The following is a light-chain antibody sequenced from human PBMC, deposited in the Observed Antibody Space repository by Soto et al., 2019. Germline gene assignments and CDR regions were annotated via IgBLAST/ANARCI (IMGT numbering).Light chain of an antibody. CDR1: QSVSSSY. CDR2: GAS. J-gene: IGKJ3*01. V-gene: IGKV3-20*01. CDR3: QQYGSSPFT. Sequence: ESVLTQSPXTLSMSPGERATLSCRASQSVSSSYSAWYQQKPGQAPRLLIYGASSRATGIPDRFSGSGSGTDFTLTISRLEPEDFAVYYCQQYGSSPFTFGPGTKVDIK.